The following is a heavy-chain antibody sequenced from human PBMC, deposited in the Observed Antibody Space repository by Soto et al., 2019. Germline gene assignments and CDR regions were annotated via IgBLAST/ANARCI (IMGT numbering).Heavy chain of an antibody. Sequence: SPVNGSFKASGDGFSSYASGCVRQTPGQGLEWMGGIIPIFGTANYAQKFQGRVTITADESTSTAYMELSSLRSEDTAVYYCASPKPRIYSYGPGGWFDPWGQGTLVTVSS. CDR1: GDGFSSYA. V-gene: IGHV1-69*13. CDR2: IIPIFGTA. D-gene: IGHD5-18*01. CDR3: ASPKPRIYSYGPGGWFDP. J-gene: IGHJ5*02.